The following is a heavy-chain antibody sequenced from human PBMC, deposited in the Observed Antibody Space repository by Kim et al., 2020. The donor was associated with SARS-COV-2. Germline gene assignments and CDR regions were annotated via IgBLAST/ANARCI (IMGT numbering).Heavy chain of an antibody. CDR1: GGSISSGGYY. Sequence: SETLSLTCTVSGGSISSGGYYWSWIRQHPGKGLEWIGYIYYSGSTYYNPSLKSRVTISVDTSKNQFSLKLSSVTAADTAVYYCARDKWSCSGGSCPSGGYFDYWGQGPLVTVSS. D-gene: IGHD2-15*01. CDR3: ARDKWSCSGGSCPSGGYFDY. J-gene: IGHJ4*02. V-gene: IGHV4-31*03. CDR2: IYYSGST.